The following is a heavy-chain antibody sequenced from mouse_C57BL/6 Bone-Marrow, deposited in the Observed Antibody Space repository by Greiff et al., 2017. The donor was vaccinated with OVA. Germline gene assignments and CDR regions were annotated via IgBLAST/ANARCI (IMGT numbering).Heavy chain of an antibody. CDR2: ISDGGSYT. J-gene: IGHJ2*01. CDR1: GFTFSSYA. V-gene: IGHV5-4*01. Sequence: EVQVVESGGGLVKPGGSLKLSCAASGFTFSSYAMSWVRQTPEKRLEWVATISDGGSYTYYPDNVKGRFTISRDNAKNNLYLQMSHLEYEDTAMXDCARRTIYFDYWGRGTTLTVSS. D-gene: IGHD1-1*02. CDR3: ARRTIYFDY.